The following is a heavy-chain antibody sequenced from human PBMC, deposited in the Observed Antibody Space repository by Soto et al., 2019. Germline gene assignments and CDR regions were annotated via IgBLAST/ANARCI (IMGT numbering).Heavy chain of an antibody. Sequence: SETLSLTCTVSGGSISSSSYYWGWIRQPPGKGLEWIGSIYYSGSTYYNPSLKSRVTISVDTSKNQFSLKLSSVTAADTAVYYCARPMPTPKGPNHFDYWGQGSLVTVSS. CDR2: IYYSGST. V-gene: IGHV4-39*01. CDR3: ARPMPTPKGPNHFDY. D-gene: IGHD2-2*01. J-gene: IGHJ4*02. CDR1: GGSISSSSYY.